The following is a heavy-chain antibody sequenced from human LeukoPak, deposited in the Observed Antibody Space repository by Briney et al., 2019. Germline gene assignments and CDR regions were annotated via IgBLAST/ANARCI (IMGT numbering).Heavy chain of an antibody. J-gene: IGHJ4*02. CDR2: IYHSGDT. D-gene: IGHD6-19*01. Sequence: SETLSLTCTVSGGSISSYYWGWIRQPPGKGLEWIGSIYHSGDTYYNPSLKSRVTISVDTSKNQFSLKLDSVTAADTAVYYCAEGTSSGWYYSDYWGQGTLVTVSS. CDR3: AEGTSSGWYYSDY. CDR1: GGSISSYY. V-gene: IGHV4-38-2*02.